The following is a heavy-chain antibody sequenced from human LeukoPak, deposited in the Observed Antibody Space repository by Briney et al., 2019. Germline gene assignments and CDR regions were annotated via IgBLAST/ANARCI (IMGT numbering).Heavy chain of an antibody. CDR3: ARQGCVTVCCHTIED. CDR2: IHPPDSNT. D-gene: IGHD2-2*02. Sequence: GESLKISCKGSGYSFTSSWIAWVRQMPGKGLELMGIIHPPDSNTRYSPPFQGQVTISVDKSIDTAYLEWSSLKASDTAMYYCARQGCVTVCCHTIEDWGQGTLVTVSS. J-gene: IGHJ4*02. CDR1: GYSFTSSW. V-gene: IGHV5-51*01.